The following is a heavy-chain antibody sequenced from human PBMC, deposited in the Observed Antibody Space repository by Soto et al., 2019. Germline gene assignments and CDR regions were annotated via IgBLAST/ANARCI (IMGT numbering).Heavy chain of an antibody. J-gene: IGHJ5*02. CDR2: IHPNSGDT. CDR1: GYTFTDHY. CDR3: ARDLSRQSGTRFDP. Sequence: QVQLVQSGAEVKEPGASVKVSCRTSGYTFTDHYINWVRQAPGQGPEYMGLIHPNSGDTKYTQRFQGRFTMTRYTSISPAYMELRRLTSADTAVYYCARDLSRQSGTRFDPWGQGTLVTVSS. V-gene: IGHV1-2*02. D-gene: IGHD3-10*01.